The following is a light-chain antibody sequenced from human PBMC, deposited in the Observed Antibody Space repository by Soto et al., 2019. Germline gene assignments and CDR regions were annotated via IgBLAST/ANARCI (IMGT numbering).Light chain of an antibody. V-gene: IGKV1-5*03. CDR1: QTISSW. J-gene: IGKJ1*01. CDR2: KAS. CDR3: QHYNSYSEG. Sequence: DIPMTQAPSTLSGSVGDRVTITCRASQTISSWLAWYQQKPGKAPKLLIYKASTLNSGVPSRFSGSGSGTEFTLTISSLQPDDFATYYCQHYNSYSEGFGQGTKVELK.